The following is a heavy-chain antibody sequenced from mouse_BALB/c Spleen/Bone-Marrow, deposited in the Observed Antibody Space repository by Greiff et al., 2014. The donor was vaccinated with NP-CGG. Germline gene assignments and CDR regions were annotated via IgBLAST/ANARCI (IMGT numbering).Heavy chain of an antibody. CDR2: ININGGSN. Sequence: EVNLVESGGGLVQPGGSLKLSCAASGFTFSSYGMSWVRQTPDKRLELVASININGGSNYYPDSVKGRLTISRDNAKNTLSLQMPFLQSEAPAMYYCARGHYGNYVDYFYYCRPGPPLPFSS. J-gene: IGHJ2*01. D-gene: IGHD2-1*01. CDR3: ARGHYGNYVDYFYY. V-gene: IGHV5-6-3*01. CDR1: GFTFSSYG.